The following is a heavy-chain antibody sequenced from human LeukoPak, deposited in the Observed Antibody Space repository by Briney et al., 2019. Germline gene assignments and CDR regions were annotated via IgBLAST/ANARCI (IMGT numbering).Heavy chain of an antibody. CDR3: VPEISARGVSRFDY. V-gene: IGHV3-30*04. CDR2: ISDDGSNK. CDR1: GFTFSKYT. J-gene: IGHJ4*02. D-gene: IGHD3-10*01. Sequence: GRSLRLSCEASGFTFSKYTMDWVRQAPGKGPEGVAAISDDGSNKYYADSVKGRFTISRDNSKNTLYLQLNSLRTEDTAVYYCVPEISARGVSRFDYWGQGTLVTVSS.